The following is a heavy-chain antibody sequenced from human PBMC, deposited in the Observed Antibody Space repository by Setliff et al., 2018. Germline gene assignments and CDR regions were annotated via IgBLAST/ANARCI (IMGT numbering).Heavy chain of an antibody. D-gene: IGHD4-17*01. CDR1: GFTFSSYW. Sequence: GGSLRLSCAASGFTFSSYWMSWVRQAPGKGLEWVANIKQDGSEKYYVDSVKGRFTISRDNAKNSLDLQMDSLRAEDTALYYCARDPYGDYSPSDYWGQGTLVTVSS. CDR3: ARDPYGDYSPSDY. V-gene: IGHV3-7*03. J-gene: IGHJ4*02. CDR2: IKQDGSEK.